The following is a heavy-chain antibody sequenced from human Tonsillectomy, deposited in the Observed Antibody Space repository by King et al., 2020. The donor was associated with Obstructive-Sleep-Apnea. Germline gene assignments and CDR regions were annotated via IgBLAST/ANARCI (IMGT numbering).Heavy chain of an antibody. V-gene: IGHV1-8*01. CDR3: ARGGTTVTTWGGYGLDV. D-gene: IGHD4-17*01. CDR1: GYTFTSYD. J-gene: IGHJ6*02. CDR2: MNPNSGNT. Sequence: EQLVQSGAEVKRPGASVKVSCKASGYTFTSYDINWVRQATGQGLEWMGWMNPNSGNTGYAHNFQGRVTMTRNASISTAYMELSSLRSEDTAVYYRARGGTTVTTWGGYGLDVWGQGTTVTVSS.